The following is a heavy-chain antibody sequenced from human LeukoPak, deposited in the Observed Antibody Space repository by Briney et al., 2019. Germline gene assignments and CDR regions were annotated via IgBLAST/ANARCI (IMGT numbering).Heavy chain of an antibody. CDR1: GFTFSSYG. D-gene: IGHD3-10*01. Sequence: PGGSLRLSCAASGFTFSSYGMHWVRQAPGKGLEWVAVISYDGSNKYYADSVKGRFTISRDNSKNTLYLQMNSLRAEDTAVYYCAKDHYGSGSYCFDYWGQGTLVTVSS. CDR2: ISYDGSNK. CDR3: AKDHYGSGSYCFDY. V-gene: IGHV3-30*18. J-gene: IGHJ4*02.